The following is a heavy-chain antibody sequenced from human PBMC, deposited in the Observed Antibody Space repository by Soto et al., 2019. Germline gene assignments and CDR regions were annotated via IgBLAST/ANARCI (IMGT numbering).Heavy chain of an antibody. CDR3: ARDQIGYARFDY. J-gene: IGHJ4*02. V-gene: IGHV3-23*01. Sequence: VGSLRLSCAAPGFTFISYVINWVRQAPEKGLEWVSAINGGGTAYYTNSVKGRFTISRDNSKNTVYLEMNSLTAEDTAIYYCARDQIGYARFDYWGQGAQVTVSS. D-gene: IGHD2-2*01. CDR2: INGGGTA. CDR1: GFTFISYV.